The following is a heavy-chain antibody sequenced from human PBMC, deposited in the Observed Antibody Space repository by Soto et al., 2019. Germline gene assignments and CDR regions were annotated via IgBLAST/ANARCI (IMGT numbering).Heavy chain of an antibody. V-gene: IGHV3-33*05. CDR1: GFPFREFG. CDR2: ISYDGSD. J-gene: IGHJ4*02. D-gene: IGHD3-22*01. CDR3: ARRWNYYLDV. Sequence: QMQLVESGGGVVQPGRSLRLSCVASGFPFREFGMHWVRQAPGKGLEWVALISYDGSDYADSVKGRFTISRDDSRDTLFRHMDNLRPDETGVYYCARRWNYYLDVWGQGTLVAVSS.